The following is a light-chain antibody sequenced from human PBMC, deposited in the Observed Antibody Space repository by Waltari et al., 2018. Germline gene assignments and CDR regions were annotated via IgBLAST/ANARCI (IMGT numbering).Light chain of an antibody. V-gene: IGLV2-14*01. CDR1: MNAIGFFHY. J-gene: IGLJ1*01. CDR2: DVS. CDR3: CSYTGTDTYV. Sequence: QSALTQPASVSGSPGQSITISCTRSMNAIGFFHYVPWYQHHPGQAPKLLIYDVSNRPSGVSSRFSGSKSGSTASLAISGLQTEDEADYYCCSYTGTDTYVFGTGTKVTVL.